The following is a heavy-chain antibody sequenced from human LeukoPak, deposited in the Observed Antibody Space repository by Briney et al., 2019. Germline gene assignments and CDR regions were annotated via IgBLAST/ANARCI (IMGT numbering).Heavy chain of an antibody. V-gene: IGHV4-61*02. CDR1: GGSISSGSYY. CDR2: IYTSGST. CDR3: ARSSESYDSSGYYSYYFDY. J-gene: IGHJ4*02. Sequence: SETLSLTCTVSGGSISSGSYYWSWIRQPAGKGLEWIGRIYTSGSTNYNPSLKSRVTISVDTSKNQFSLKLSSVTAADTAVYYCARSSESYDSSGYYSYYFDYWGQGTLVTVSS. D-gene: IGHD3-22*01.